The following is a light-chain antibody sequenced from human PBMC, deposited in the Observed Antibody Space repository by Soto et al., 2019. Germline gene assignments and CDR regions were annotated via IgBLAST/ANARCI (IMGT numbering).Light chain of an antibody. CDR2: ASS. CDR3: EQSYSTPLT. V-gene: IGKV1-39*01. J-gene: IGKJ4*01. Sequence: DIQMTQSPSSLSASVGDRVTITCRASQSFSSYLNWYQQKPGQAPKLLIYASSSLQSGVPSRFSGSGSGTDFTLTISSLQPEDFATYNCEQSYSTPLTFGGGTKVEIK. CDR1: QSFSSY.